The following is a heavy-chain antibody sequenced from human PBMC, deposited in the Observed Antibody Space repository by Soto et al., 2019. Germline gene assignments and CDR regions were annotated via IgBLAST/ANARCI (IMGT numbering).Heavy chain of an antibody. CDR2: IPQDGVDG. CDR1: GFTFSMYS. J-gene: IGHJ6*02. V-gene: IGHV3-7*03. CDR3: ARDHLILPAHDFFYGSDV. Sequence: GSLRLSCEVSGFTFSMYSMGWVRQSPGKGLEWVAKIPQDGVDGHYADSVKGRFTISRDNGKNSLYLQLNNLRAEDTAVYYCARDHLILPAHDFFYGSDVWGRGATVTVSS. D-gene: IGHD3-16*01.